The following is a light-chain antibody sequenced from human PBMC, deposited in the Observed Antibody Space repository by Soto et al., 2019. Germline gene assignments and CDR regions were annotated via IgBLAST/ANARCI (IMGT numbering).Light chain of an antibody. J-gene: IGKJ2*01. Sequence: EIVLTQSPATLSLSPGERATLSCRASQSVSNYLAWYQQKPGQAPRLLIYDASNRATGIPARFSGSESVTDFSLTISSLEPEDFAVYYCQQGSYWPPLYTFGQGTKLEIK. CDR2: DAS. CDR1: QSVSNY. CDR3: QQGSYWPPLYT. V-gene: IGKV3-11*01.